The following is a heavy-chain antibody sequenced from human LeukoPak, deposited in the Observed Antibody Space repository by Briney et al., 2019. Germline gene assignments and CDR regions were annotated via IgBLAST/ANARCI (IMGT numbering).Heavy chain of an antibody. CDR3: GTVPPSEGVAGKGSFDY. V-gene: IGHV3-30*03. D-gene: IGHD6-19*01. CDR1: GFTFSSYG. CDR2: ISYDGSNK. J-gene: IGHJ4*02. Sequence: HPGGCLRLSCAASGFTFSSYGMHWVRQAPGKGLEWVAVISYDGSNKYYADSVKGRFTISRDNSKNTLYLQMNSLRAEDTAVYYCGTVPPSEGVAGKGSFDYWGQGTLVTVSS.